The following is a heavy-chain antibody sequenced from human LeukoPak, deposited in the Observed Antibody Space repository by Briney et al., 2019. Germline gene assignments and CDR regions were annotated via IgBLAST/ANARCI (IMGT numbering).Heavy chain of an antibody. J-gene: IGHJ4*02. Sequence: PGGSLRLSCAASGFTFSSYAMSWVRQAPGKGLEWVSSISSIGGSTYYADSVKGRFTISRDNSKNTLYLQISSLRAEDTAVYYCAKGAKTQPLDYWGQGTLVTVSS. CDR1: GFTFSSYA. D-gene: IGHD2-2*01. CDR2: ISSIGGST. V-gene: IGHV3-23*01. CDR3: AKGAKTQPLDY.